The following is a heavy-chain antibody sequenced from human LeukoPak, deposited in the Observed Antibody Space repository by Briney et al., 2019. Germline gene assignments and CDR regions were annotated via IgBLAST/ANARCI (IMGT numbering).Heavy chain of an antibody. D-gene: IGHD3-16*01. CDR1: GLTVSNNY. CDR2: IFPGGIT. CDR3: ASYDGRAAYFEY. Sequence: GWSLRLSCAASGLTVSNNYMSWVRQAPGKGLEWVSVIFPGGITYYADSVRGRFSISRDSSKNTVHLQMSSLRPEDTAVYYCASYDGRAAYFEYWGQGALVTVSS. V-gene: IGHV3-66*02. J-gene: IGHJ4*02.